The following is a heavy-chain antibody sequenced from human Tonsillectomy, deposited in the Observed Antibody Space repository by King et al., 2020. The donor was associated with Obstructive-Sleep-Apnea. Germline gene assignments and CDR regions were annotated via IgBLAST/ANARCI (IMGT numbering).Heavy chain of an antibody. CDR3: VIHYGDLPFDY. Sequence: VQLVESGGGLVKPGGSLRLSCAASGFTFSSYSMNWVRQAPGKGLDWVSSISSSSSYIYYADSVKGRFTISRDNAKNSLYLQMNSLRAEDTAVYYCVIHYGDLPFDYWGQGTLVTVSS. V-gene: IGHV3-21*01. CDR2: ISSSSSYI. CDR1: GFTFSSYS. D-gene: IGHD4-17*01. J-gene: IGHJ4*02.